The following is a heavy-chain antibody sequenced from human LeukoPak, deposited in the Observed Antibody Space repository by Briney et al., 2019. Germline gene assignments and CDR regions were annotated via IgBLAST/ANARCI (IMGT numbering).Heavy chain of an antibody. Sequence: PSETLSLTCTVSGGSISGYYWTWIRQLPGKGLEWIGYIYNSGITNYNPSLKSRVTVSVDTSKNQFSLRLTSMTAADPAVYYCAMSVPSLDYLFDSWGHGTLVTVSS. J-gene: IGHJ5*01. V-gene: IGHV4-59*08. CDR1: GGSISGYY. CDR2: IYNSGIT. CDR3: AMSVPSLDYLFDS. D-gene: IGHD4-11*01.